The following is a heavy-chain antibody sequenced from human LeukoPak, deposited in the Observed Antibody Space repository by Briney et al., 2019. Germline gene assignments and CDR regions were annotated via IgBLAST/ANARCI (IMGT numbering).Heavy chain of an antibody. J-gene: IGHJ4*02. CDR1: GFTFSSDS. D-gene: IGHD4-17*01. CDR3: ARDRSYGDCGDY. CDR2: ISSSGSTI. V-gene: IGHV3-48*04. Sequence: GRSLRLSCAASGFTFSSDSMNWVRQAPGKGLEWVSYISSSGSTIYYADSVKGRFTISRDNAKNSLYLQMNSLRAEDTAVYYCARDRSYGDCGDYWGQGTLVTVSS.